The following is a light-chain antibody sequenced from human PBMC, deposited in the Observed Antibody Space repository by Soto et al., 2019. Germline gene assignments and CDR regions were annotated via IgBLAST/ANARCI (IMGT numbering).Light chain of an antibody. CDR1: QTISSSF. Sequence: EIVLTQSQGTLSLFPGERATLSCRASQTISSSFLAWYQQKPGQAPRLLIYRASRRAPGIPDRFSGSGSWTDFTLTISRLEPEDFAVYYCHQFGSSPLDTFGPGTKVEIK. CDR3: HQFGSSPLDT. CDR2: RAS. V-gene: IGKV3-20*01. J-gene: IGKJ3*01.